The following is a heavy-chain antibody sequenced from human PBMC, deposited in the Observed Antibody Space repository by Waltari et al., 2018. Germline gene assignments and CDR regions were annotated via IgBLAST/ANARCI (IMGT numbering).Heavy chain of an antibody. CDR1: GYTFTGSY. CDR2: INTNSGGT. CDR3: ASDMAGQEYFDL. V-gene: IGHV1-2*02. D-gene: IGHD3-10*01. J-gene: IGHJ2*01. Sequence: QVQLVQSGAEVKKPGASVKVSCKASGYTFTGSYMHWVRQAPGQGLEWMGWINTNSGGTNYAQKFQGRVTMTRDTSISTAYMELSRLRSDDTAVYYCASDMAGQEYFDLWGRGTLVTVSS.